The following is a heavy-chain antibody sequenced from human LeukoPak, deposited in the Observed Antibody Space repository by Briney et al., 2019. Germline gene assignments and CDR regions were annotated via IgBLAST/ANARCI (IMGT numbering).Heavy chain of an antibody. Sequence: PSETLSPTCTVSGGSISSGGYYWSWIRQHPGKGLEWIGYIYYSGSTYYNPSLKSRVTISVDTSKNQFSLKLSSVTAADTAVYYCASCLIYYDSSGSLDNWFDPWGQGTLVTVSS. CDR1: GGSISSGGYY. J-gene: IGHJ5*02. D-gene: IGHD3-22*01. V-gene: IGHV4-31*03. CDR3: ASCLIYYDSSGSLDNWFDP. CDR2: IYYSGST.